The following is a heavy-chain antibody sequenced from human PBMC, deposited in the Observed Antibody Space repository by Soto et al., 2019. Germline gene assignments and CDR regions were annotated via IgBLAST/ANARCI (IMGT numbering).Heavy chain of an antibody. CDR3: ARVGYCSGGSCYGYFDY. CDR2: IIPIFGTA. Sequence: QVQLVQSGAEVKQPGSSVKVSCKASGGTFSSYAISWVRQAPGQGLEWMGGIIPIFGTANYAQKFQGRVTITADESTSTAYMELSSLRSEDTAVYYCARVGYCSGGSCYGYFDYWGQGTLVTVSS. CDR1: GGTFSSYA. V-gene: IGHV1-69*01. J-gene: IGHJ4*02. D-gene: IGHD2-15*01.